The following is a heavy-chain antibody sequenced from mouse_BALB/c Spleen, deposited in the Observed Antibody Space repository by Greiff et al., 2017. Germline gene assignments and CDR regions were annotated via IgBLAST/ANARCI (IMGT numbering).Heavy chain of an antibody. Sequence: EVKLQQSGAELVKPGASVKLSCTASGFNIKDTYMHWVKQRPEQGLEWIGRIDPANGNTKYDPKFQGKATITADTSSNTAYLQLSSLTSEDTAVYYCARARGLWYFDVWGAGTTVTVSS. J-gene: IGHJ1*01. CDR3: ARARGLWYFDV. CDR2: IDPANGNT. CDR1: GFNIKDTY. V-gene: IGHV14-3*02. D-gene: IGHD3-3*01.